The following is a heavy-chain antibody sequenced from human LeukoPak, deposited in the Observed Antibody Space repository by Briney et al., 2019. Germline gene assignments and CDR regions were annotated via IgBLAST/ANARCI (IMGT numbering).Heavy chain of an antibody. CDR2: ISSSGSTI. D-gene: IGHD6-6*01. Sequence: PGGSLRLSCAASGFTFSSYEMNWVRQAPGKGLEWVSYISSSGSTIYYADSVKGRFTISRDNAKNSLYLQMNSLRAEDTAVYYCAKKYTSSSGAFDIWGQGTMVTVSS. V-gene: IGHV3-48*03. J-gene: IGHJ3*02. CDR1: GFTFSSYE. CDR3: AKKYTSSSGAFDI.